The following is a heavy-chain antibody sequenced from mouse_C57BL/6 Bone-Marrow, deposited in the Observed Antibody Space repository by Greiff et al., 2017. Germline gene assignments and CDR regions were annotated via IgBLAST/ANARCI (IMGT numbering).Heavy chain of an antibody. CDR2: ISDGGSYT. V-gene: IGHV5-4*01. J-gene: IGHJ2*01. CDR3: ARDWVGYYGICFDY. Sequence: EVQLVESGGGLVKPGGSLKLSCAASGFTFSSYAMSWVRQPPEKRLEWVATISDGGSYTYYQDNVKGRFTISRDNSKNNLYLRMSHLKSEATAMYYCARDWVGYYGICFDYWGQGTTLTVAS. CDR1: GFTFSSYA. D-gene: IGHD1-2*01.